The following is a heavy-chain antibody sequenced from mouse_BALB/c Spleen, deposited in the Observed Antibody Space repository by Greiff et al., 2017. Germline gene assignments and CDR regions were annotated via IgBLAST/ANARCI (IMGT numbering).Heavy chain of an antibody. CDR2: IYPGDGDT. D-gene: IGHD3-1*01. Sequence: QVQLQQSGAELVRPGSSVKISCKASGYAFSSYWMNWVKQRPGQGLEWIGQIYPGDGDTNYNGKFKGKATLTADKSSSTAYMQLSSLTSEDSAVYFCASSAELYFDVWGAGTTVTVSS. V-gene: IGHV1-80*01. CDR1: GYAFSSYW. CDR3: ASSAELYFDV. J-gene: IGHJ1*01.